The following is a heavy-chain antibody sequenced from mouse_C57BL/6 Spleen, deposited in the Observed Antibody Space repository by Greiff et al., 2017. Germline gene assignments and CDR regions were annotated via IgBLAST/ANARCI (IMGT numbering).Heavy chain of an antibody. Sequence: EVKLMESGEGLVKPGGSLKLSCAASGFTFSSYAMSWVRQTPEKRLEWVAYISSGGDYIYYADTVKGRFTISRDNARNTLYLQMSSLKSEDTAMYYCTREVLLRGYFDVWGTGTTVTVSS. CDR3: TREVLLRGYFDV. D-gene: IGHD1-1*01. J-gene: IGHJ1*03. V-gene: IGHV5-9-1*02. CDR1: GFTFSSYA. CDR2: ISSGGDYI.